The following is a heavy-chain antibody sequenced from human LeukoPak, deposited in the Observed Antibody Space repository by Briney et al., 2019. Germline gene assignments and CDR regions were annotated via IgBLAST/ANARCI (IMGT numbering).Heavy chain of an antibody. D-gene: IGHD6-13*01. V-gene: IGHV3-30*03. J-gene: IGHJ4*02. CDR1: GFTFRNYG. Sequence: PGRSLRLSCAASGFTFRNYGMHWVRQAPGKGLEWVAVISIDGSEKYYADSVKGRFTISRDNSKNTLYLQMSSLRAEDTAVYYCARDGSWSSLDYWGQGTLVTVAS. CDR2: ISIDGSEK. CDR3: ARDGSWSSLDY.